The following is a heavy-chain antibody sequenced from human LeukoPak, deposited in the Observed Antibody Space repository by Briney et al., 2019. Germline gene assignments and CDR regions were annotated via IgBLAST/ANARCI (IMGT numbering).Heavy chain of an antibody. CDR1: GFTFSSYW. D-gene: IGHD3/OR15-3a*01. CDR2: IKQDGSEK. J-gene: IGHJ5*02. V-gene: IGHV3-7*04. CDR3: ARVRQSWTSRGEENWFDP. Sequence: GGSLRLSCAASGFTFSSYWMSWVRQAPGKGLEWVANIKQDGSEKYYVGSVKGRFTISRDNAKNSLYLQMNSLRAEDTAVYYCARVRQSWTSRGEENWFDPWGQGTLVTVSS.